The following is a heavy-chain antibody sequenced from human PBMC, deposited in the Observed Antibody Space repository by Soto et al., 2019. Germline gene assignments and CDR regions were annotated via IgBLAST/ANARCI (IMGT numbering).Heavy chain of an antibody. Sequence: GESLKISCTASGFTFNNKWMHWVRQAPGKGLVWLSRIDGAVATTNYADSVKGRFTISRDNAKNIVFLHVNGLTDEDTAVYYCARGGAMGVDYWGQGTLVTVSS. CDR3: ARGGAMGVDY. J-gene: IGHJ4*02. V-gene: IGHV3-74*01. CDR2: IDGAVATT. D-gene: IGHD1-26*01. CDR1: GFTFNNKW.